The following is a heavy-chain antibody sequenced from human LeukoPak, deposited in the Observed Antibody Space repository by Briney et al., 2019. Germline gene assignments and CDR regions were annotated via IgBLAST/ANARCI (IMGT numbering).Heavy chain of an antibody. Sequence: SVKVSCKASGGTFSSYAISWVRQAPGQGLEWMGGIIPIFGTANYAQKFQGRVTITADESTSTAYMELSSLRSEDTAVYYCARKGYDFWSGYYTGIWFWFDPWGQGTLVTVSS. CDR2: IIPIFGTA. CDR1: GGTFSSYA. J-gene: IGHJ5*02. V-gene: IGHV1-69*13. D-gene: IGHD3-3*01. CDR3: ARKGYDFWSGYYTGIWFWFDP.